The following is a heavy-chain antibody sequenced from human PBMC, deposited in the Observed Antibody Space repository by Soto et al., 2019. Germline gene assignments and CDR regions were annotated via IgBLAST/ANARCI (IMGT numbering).Heavy chain of an antibody. V-gene: IGHV4-30-4*01. Sequence: QVQLQESGPGLVKPSQTLSLTCTVSGGSISSGDYYWSWIRQPPGKGLEWIGYIYYSGSTYYNPSLQRRLTISVDTSKNHFSLKLSSVTAADTAVYYCARDRGSGWYYFDYWGQGTLVTVSS. D-gene: IGHD6-19*01. CDR1: GGSISSGDYY. CDR3: ARDRGSGWYYFDY. CDR2: IYYSGST. J-gene: IGHJ4*02.